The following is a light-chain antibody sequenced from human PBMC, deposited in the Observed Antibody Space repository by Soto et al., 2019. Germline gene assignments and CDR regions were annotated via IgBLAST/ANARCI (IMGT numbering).Light chain of an antibody. J-gene: IGLJ1*01. CDR3: SSYSISTAYL. CDR2: EVS. V-gene: IGLV2-14*01. Sequence: QSALTQPASVSGSPGQSITISCTGTSSDVGGYDYVSWYQLHPGKAPKLMVFEVSNRPSGVSYRFSGSKSGNTASLTISGLQAEDEADYFCSSYSISTAYLFGTGTKVTV. CDR1: SSDVGGYDY.